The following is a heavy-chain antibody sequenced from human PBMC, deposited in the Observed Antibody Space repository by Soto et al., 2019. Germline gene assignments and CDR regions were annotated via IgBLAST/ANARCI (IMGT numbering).Heavy chain of an antibody. CDR1: GNTFTSYY. CDR3: ARGNYGSGSFGAFDM. CDR2: INPSGGGT. J-gene: IGHJ3*02. V-gene: IGHV1-46*01. D-gene: IGHD3-10*01. Sequence: QVQPVQSGAEVKKPGASVTVSCKASGNTFTSYYMHWVRQAPGQGLEWMGIINPSGGGTNYAQQFRARGTMTEDPSKSRVCMELRSRRSDDTAIYYWARGNYGSGSFGAFDMWSQGTMVTVSS.